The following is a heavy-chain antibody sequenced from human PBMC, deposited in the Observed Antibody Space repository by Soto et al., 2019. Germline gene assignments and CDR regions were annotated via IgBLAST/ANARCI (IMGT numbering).Heavy chain of an antibody. Sequence: PGGSLRLSCAASGFTFRNYAMSWVRQAPGKGLEWVSAISAIDGSTYYADSVRGRLTISRDNSKNTLYLQMNSLRAEDTAVCYCARDADIVVVPAATDYYYMDVWGKGTTVTVSS. V-gene: IGHV3-23*01. D-gene: IGHD2-2*01. CDR1: GFTFRNYA. CDR2: ISAIDGST. J-gene: IGHJ6*03. CDR3: ARDADIVVVPAATDYYYMDV.